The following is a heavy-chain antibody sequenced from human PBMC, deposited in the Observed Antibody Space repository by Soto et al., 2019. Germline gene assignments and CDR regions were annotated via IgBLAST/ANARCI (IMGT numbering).Heavy chain of an antibody. V-gene: IGHV3-23*01. Sequence: GGSLRLSCAASGFTFSSFAMSWVRQAPGKGLEWVSAISGSGGSTYYADSVKGRFTISRDNSKNTLYLQMNSLRAEDTAVYYCAKDARYSGYDFNWFDPWGQGTLVTVSS. CDR3: AKDARYSGYDFNWFDP. CDR2: ISGSGGST. CDR1: GFTFSSFA. D-gene: IGHD5-12*01. J-gene: IGHJ5*02.